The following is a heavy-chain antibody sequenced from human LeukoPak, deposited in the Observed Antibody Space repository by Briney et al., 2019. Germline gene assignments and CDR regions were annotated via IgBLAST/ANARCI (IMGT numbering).Heavy chain of an antibody. J-gene: IGHJ3*01. V-gene: IGHV4-61*02. CDR1: GGSISSGSYY. Sequence: SETLSLTCTVSGGSISSGSYYWSWIRQPAGKGLEWIGRIYTSGSTNYNPSLKSRVTISVDTSKNQFSLLLNSVTPEDTAVYYCTGDSGLGNDAFDVWGQGTMVTVSS. CDR3: TGDSGLGNDAFDV. CDR2: IYTSGST. D-gene: IGHD3-10*01.